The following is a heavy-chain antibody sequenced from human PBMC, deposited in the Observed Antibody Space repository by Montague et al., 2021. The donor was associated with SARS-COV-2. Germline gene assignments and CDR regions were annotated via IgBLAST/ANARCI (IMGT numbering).Heavy chain of an antibody. CDR1: GGSISSSSYY. J-gene: IGHJ4*02. V-gene: IGHV4-39*01. CDR3: ARTRGQWLRWGYYFDY. D-gene: IGHD6-19*01. Sequence: SETLSLTCTVSGGSISSSSYYWGWIRQPPGKGLEWIGSIYYSGSTYYNPSLKSRVTISVDTSKNQFSLKLSSVTAADTAVYYCARTRGQWLRWGYYFDYWGQGTLVTVSS. CDR2: IYYSGST.